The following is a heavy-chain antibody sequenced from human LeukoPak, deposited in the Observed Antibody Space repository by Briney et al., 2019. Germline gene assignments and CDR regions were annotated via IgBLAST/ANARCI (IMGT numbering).Heavy chain of an antibody. J-gene: IGHJ6*03. CDR1: GFTFSSYA. Sequence: GGSLRLSCAASGFTFSSYAMHWVRQAPGKGLEWVAVISYDGSNKYYADSVKGRFTISRDNSKNTLYLQMNSLRAEDTAVYYCAKEVGTTTVTTWWRDYYYYMDVWGKGTTVTVSS. CDR2: ISYDGSNK. CDR3: AKEVGTTTVTTWWRDYYYYMDV. D-gene: IGHD4-17*01. V-gene: IGHV3-30-3*01.